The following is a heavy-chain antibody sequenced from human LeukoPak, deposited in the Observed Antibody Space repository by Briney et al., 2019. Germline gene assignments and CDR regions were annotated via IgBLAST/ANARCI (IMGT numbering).Heavy chain of an antibody. V-gene: IGHV3-74*01. CDR3: ASLVVRGVDAFDI. J-gene: IGHJ3*02. D-gene: IGHD3-10*01. Sequence: GGSLRLSCAASGFTFSSYWMHWVRQAPGEGLVWVSRINSDGSSTSYADSVKGRFTISRDNAKNTLYLQMNSLRAEDTAVYYCASLVVRGVDAFDIWGQGTTVTVSS. CDR1: GFTFSSYW. CDR2: INSDGSST.